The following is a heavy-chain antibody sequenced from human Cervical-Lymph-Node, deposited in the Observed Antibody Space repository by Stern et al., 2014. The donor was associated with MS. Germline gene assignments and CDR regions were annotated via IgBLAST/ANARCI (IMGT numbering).Heavy chain of an antibody. J-gene: IGHJ4*02. CDR3: ARGLDGY. CDR1: AGTYSSYA. CDR2: IIPIFGTA. Sequence: QVQMVESGAAVKKPGSSGKDYCKASAGTYSSYAISGVRQAPGQGLEWMGGIIPIFGTANYAQKCQGRVTITADESTSTAYMELSSLRSEDTAVYYCARGLDGYWGQGTLVTVSS. D-gene: IGHD5-24*01. V-gene: IGHV1-69*01.